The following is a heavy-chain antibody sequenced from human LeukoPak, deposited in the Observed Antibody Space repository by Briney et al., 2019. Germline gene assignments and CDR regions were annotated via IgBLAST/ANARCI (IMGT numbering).Heavy chain of an antibody. Sequence: ASVKVSCKASGYTFTGYYMDWVRQAPGQGLEWMGWINPNSGGTNYAQKFQGRVTMTRDTSSNTAYMELSSLRSDDTAIYYCALILVGAFDIWGQGTMVTVSS. CDR1: GYTFTGYY. CDR3: ALILVGAFDI. J-gene: IGHJ3*02. V-gene: IGHV1-2*02. CDR2: INPNSGGT. D-gene: IGHD3-22*01.